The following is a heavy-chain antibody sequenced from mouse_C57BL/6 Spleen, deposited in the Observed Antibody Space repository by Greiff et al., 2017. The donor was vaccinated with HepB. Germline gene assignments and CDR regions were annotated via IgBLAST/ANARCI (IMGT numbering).Heavy chain of an antibody. Sequence: QVQLKQPGAELVKPGASVKLSCKASGYTFTSYWMHWVKQRPGQGLEWIGMIHPNSGSTNYNEKFKSKATLTVDKSSSTAYMQLSILTSEDSAVYYCARSEGNGYYLYYFDYWGQGTTLTVSS. CDR3: ARSEGNGYYLYYFDY. CDR1: GYTFTSYW. D-gene: IGHD2-3*01. CDR2: IHPNSGST. J-gene: IGHJ2*01. V-gene: IGHV1-64*01.